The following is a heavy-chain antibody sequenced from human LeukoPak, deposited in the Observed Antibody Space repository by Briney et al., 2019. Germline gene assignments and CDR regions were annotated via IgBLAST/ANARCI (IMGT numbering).Heavy chain of an antibody. CDR3: AAERPLQPFDY. D-gene: IGHD1-1*01. CDR1: GFTFSDYY. CDR2: ISSSGSTI. J-gene: IGHJ4*02. Sequence: GGSLRLSCAASGFTFSDYYMSWIRQAPGKGLEWVSYISSSGSTIYYADSVKGRFTISRDNAKNSLYLQMKSLRAEDTAVYYCAAERPLQPFDYWGQGTLVTVSS. V-gene: IGHV3-11*01.